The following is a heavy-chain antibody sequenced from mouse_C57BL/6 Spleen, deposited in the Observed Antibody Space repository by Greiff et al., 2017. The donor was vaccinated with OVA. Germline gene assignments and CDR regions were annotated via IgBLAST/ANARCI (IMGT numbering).Heavy chain of an antibody. V-gene: IGHV1-18*01. CDR2: INPNNGGT. CDR1: GYTFTDYN. J-gene: IGHJ3*01. D-gene: IGHD1-1*01. CDR3: ARDYYGSSYGGAWFAY. Sequence: VQLQQSGPELVKPGASVKIPCKASGYTFTDYNMDWVKQSHGKSLEWIGDINPNNGGTIYNQKFKGKATLTVDKSSSTAYMELRSLTSEDTAVYYCARDYYGSSYGGAWFAYWGQGTLVTVSA.